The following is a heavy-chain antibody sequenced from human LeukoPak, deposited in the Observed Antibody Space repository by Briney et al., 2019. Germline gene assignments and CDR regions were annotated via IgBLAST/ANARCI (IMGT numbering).Heavy chain of an antibody. D-gene: IGHD2-8*01. J-gene: IGHJ2*01. V-gene: IGHV4-59*01. CDR3: ARRLYSIPGYFDL. CDR2: VYFSGTT. CDR1: GDSITDSY. Sequence: SETLSLTCTVSGDSITDSYWTWMRQPPGKGLEWIAYVYFSGTTYYNPSFMSRVTISIDTSKNQFFLRMDSVTAADTAVYYCARRLYSIPGYFDLWGRGTLVTVSS.